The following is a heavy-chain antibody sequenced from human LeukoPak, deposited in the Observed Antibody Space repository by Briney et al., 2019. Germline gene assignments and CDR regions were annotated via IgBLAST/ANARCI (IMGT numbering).Heavy chain of an antibody. J-gene: IGHJ4*02. CDR1: GFTFSDYY. CDR3: AYSAGAYYYDSSEGY. CDR2: ISSSGSTI. V-gene: IGHV3-11*01. D-gene: IGHD3-22*01. Sequence: PGGSLSPSCAASGFTFSDYYMSWIRQAPGKGLEWVSYISSSGSTIYYADSVKGRFTISRDNAKNSLYLQMNSLRAEDTAVYYCAYSAGAYYYDSSEGYWGQGTLVTVSS.